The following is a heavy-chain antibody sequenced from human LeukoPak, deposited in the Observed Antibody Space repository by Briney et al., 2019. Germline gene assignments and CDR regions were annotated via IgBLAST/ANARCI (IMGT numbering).Heavy chain of an antibody. Sequence: GGSLRLSCVGSGFIFSTYDMGWVRQTPGKGLEWVSAISTTGGYTEDADSVKGRFTISRDNSQNTLFLQMHSLRAEDTAVYYCAKKPATIKFPFDIWGQGTLVTVSP. V-gene: IGHV3-23*01. D-gene: IGHD5-24*01. J-gene: IGHJ4*02. CDR1: GFIFSTYD. CDR3: AKKPATIKFPFDI. CDR2: ISTTGGYT.